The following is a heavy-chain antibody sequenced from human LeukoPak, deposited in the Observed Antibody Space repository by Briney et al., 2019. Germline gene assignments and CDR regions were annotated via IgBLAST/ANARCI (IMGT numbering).Heavy chain of an antibody. V-gene: IGHV3-7*03. Sequence: GGSLRLSCAASGFTFSSYWMSWVRQAPGKGLEWVANIKQDGSEKYYVDSVKGRFTISRDNAKNSLYLQMNSLRAEDTAVYYCARDKAVGATHFDYWGQGTLVTVSS. CDR3: ARDKAVGATHFDY. CDR1: GFTFSSYW. CDR2: IKQDGSEK. D-gene: IGHD1-26*01. J-gene: IGHJ4*02.